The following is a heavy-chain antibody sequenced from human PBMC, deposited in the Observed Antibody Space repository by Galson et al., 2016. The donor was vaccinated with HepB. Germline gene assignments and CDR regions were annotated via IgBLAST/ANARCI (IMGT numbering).Heavy chain of an antibody. V-gene: IGHV4-39*02. CDR2: ISYHGKT. Sequence: SETLSLTCTVSAGSISSSHSYYWGWIRQPPGRGLEWIGTISYHGKTYYHPSLKSRVTISVDTSRNQFSLRLSSVTATDTAVYYCASDDYWGQGTLVTVSS. J-gene: IGHJ4*02. CDR3: ASDDY. CDR1: AGSISSSHSYY.